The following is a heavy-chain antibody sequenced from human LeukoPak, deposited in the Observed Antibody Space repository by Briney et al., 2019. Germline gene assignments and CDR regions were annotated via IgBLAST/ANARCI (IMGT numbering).Heavy chain of an antibody. J-gene: IGHJ4*02. CDR3: ARGSWTAAGY. CDR2: IKPDGSEK. Sequence: GGSLRLSCAASGFTFSTYGMIWVRQAPGKGLEWVASIKPDGSEKYYVDSVKGRLTISRDNAKNSLYLQMNSLRVEDTAVYYCARGSWTAAGYWGQGTPVTVSS. CDR1: GFTFSTYG. V-gene: IGHV3-7*01. D-gene: IGHD6-13*01.